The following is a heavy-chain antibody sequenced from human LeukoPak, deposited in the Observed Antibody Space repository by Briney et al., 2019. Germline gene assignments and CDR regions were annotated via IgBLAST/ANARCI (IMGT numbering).Heavy chain of an antibody. D-gene: IGHD2-15*01. J-gene: IGHJ5*02. CDR3: VRGGASTWS. CDR1: GFTFSSYW. V-gene: IGHV3-74*01. Sequence: GGSLRLSCAASGFTFSSYWMSWVRQAPGKGPVWVSRINDDGSGTSYADSVKGRFTISRDDAKSTLYLQMDSLRAEDTAVYYCVRGGASTWSWGQGTLVTVSS. CDR2: INDDGSGT.